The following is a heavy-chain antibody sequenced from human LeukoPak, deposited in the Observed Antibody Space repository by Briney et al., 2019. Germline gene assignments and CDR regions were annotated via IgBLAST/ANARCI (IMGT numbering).Heavy chain of an antibody. V-gene: IGHV4-34*01. CDR3: ARGLRELPSSYYYCYGMDV. D-gene: IGHD1-26*01. Sequence: PSETLSLTCAVYGVSFSGYYWSWIRQPPGKGLEWIGEINHSGSTNYNPSLKSRVTISVDTSKNQFSLKLSSVTAADTAVYYCARGLRELPSSYYYCYGMDVWGQGTTVTVSS. J-gene: IGHJ6*02. CDR1: GVSFSGYY. CDR2: INHSGST.